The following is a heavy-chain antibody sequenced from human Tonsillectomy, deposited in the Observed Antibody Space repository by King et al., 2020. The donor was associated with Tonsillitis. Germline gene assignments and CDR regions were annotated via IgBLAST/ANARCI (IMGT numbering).Heavy chain of an antibody. D-gene: IGHD5-18*01. CDR1: GFTFSGYW. J-gene: IGHJ6*03. CDR2: IKQDGSET. CDR3: SSVRIQLRSYYYMDV. Sequence: VQLVESGGGLVQPGGSLRLSCAASGFTFSGYWMSWIRQAPGKGLEWVANIKQDGSETYSVDSLKGRFTISRDNAKNSLYLQMNSLRAEDTAIYYLSSVRIQLRSYYYMDVWGKGTTVTVSS. V-gene: IGHV3-7*03.